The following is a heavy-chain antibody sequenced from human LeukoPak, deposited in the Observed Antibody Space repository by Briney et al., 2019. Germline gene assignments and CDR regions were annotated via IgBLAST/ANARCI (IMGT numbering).Heavy chain of an antibody. CDR1: GFTFSNFW. CDR2: IKQDETEK. J-gene: IGHJ4*02. D-gene: IGHD3-22*01. Sequence: GGSLRLSCTASGFTFSNFWMGWVRQAPGKGLEWVANIKQDETEKFYLGSVKGRFTISRDNTKNSLYLQMNSLRAEDTAVYYCAKGSSYYDSSGFDYWGQGTLVTVSS. CDR3: AKGSSYYDSSGFDY. V-gene: IGHV3-7*03.